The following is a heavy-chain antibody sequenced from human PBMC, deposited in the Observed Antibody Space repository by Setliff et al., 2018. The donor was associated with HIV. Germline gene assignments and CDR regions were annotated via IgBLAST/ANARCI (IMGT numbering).Heavy chain of an antibody. D-gene: IGHD3-9*01. Sequence: ASVKVSCKASGYKFTGHHIQWMRQAPGQGLEWMGRINPNMGDTQYAQKFQGRIIMTRDTSINTVYMELSSLTSDDTALYYCARQDIPTGYYLFDYWCQGTQVTVSS. CDR3: ARQDIPTGYYLFDY. V-gene: IGHV1-2*06. CDR2: INPNMGDT. J-gene: IGHJ4*02. CDR1: GYKFTGHH.